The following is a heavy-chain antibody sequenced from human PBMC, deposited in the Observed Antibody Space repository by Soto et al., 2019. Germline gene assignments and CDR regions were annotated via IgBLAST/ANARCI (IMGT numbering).Heavy chain of an antibody. D-gene: IGHD3-10*01. J-gene: IGHJ4*02. Sequence: SETLSLTCTVSGGSVSSGSYYWSWIRQPPGKGLEWIGYIYYSGSTNYNPSLKSRVTISVDTSKNQFSLKLSSVNAADTAVYYCVVTINYYGSVSYYSYFDYCCPGTLVTVSS. V-gene: IGHV4-61*01. CDR2: IYYSGST. CDR1: GGSVSSGSYY. CDR3: VVTINYYGSVSYYSYFDY.